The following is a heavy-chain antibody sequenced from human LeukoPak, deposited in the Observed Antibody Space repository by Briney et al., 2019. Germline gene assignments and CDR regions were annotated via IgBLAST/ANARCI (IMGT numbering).Heavy chain of an antibody. D-gene: IGHD6-19*01. Sequence: GASVKVSCKASGGTFSSYAISWVRQAPRQGLEWMGRIIPILDIANYAQKFQGRVTITADKSTSTAYMELSSLRSEDTAVYYCARFDSSGWYGPDPWGQGTLVTVSS. CDR2: IIPILDIA. V-gene: IGHV1-69*04. CDR1: GGTFSSYA. J-gene: IGHJ5*02. CDR3: ARFDSSGWYGPDP.